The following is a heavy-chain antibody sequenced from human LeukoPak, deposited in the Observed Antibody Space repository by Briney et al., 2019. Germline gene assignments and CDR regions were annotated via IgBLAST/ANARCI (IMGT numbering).Heavy chain of an antibody. CDR3: ARSGMWFSTND. CDR1: GYTVTNYY. J-gene: IGHJ6*02. V-gene: IGHV1-46*01. Sequence: ASVKVSCKASGYTVTNYYMHWVRQAPGQGLEWMGMINPSISSRTYAQKFQGRVTVTSDTSTSTVYMEVSSLRSEDTAIYYCARSGMWFSTNDWGQGTTVIVSS. D-gene: IGHD2-21*01. CDR2: INPSISSR.